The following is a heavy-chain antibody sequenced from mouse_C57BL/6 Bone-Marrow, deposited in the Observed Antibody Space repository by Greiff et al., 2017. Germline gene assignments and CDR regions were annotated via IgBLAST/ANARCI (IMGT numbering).Heavy chain of an antibody. V-gene: IGHV1-81*01. Sequence: QVQLQQSGAELARPGASVKLSCKASGYTFTSYGISWVKQRTGQGLEWIGEIYPRSGNTYYNEKFKGKATLTADKSSSTAYMELRSLTSEDSAVYFCATLVGWYFDVWGTGTTGTVSA. J-gene: IGHJ1*03. CDR3: ATLVGWYFDV. D-gene: IGHD2-12*01. CDR1: GYTFTSYG. CDR2: IYPRSGNT.